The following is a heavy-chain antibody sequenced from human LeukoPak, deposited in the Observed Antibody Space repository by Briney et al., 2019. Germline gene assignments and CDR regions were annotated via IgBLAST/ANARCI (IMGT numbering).Heavy chain of an antibody. CDR3: ARVKGTYFDY. CDR1: GFPLSSYS. CDR2: ISSSSSNI. Sequence: GGSLRLSCAASGFPLSSYSINWVRQAPGKGLEWVSYISSSSSNIYYLDSVQGRFTVSRDYGKNSLFLQIDSPRAEDTAVYYCARVKGTYFDYWGQGTLVTVSS. D-gene: IGHD1-1*01. J-gene: IGHJ4*02. V-gene: IGHV3-48*01.